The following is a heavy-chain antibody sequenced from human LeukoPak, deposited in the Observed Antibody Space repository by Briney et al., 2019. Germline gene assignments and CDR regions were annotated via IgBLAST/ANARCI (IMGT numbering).Heavy chain of an antibody. J-gene: IGHJ4*02. CDR2: IRSKLYGGTT. V-gene: IGHV3-49*04. CDR1: GFAFGDYA. CDR3: SRSRRLGYDSSV. D-gene: IGHD3-22*01. Sequence: PGRSLRLSGRPSGFAFGDYAMTWVRQAPGKGLEWVGFIRSKLYGGTTEYAASVKGRFTISRDDSKRIAYLQMNSLKTEDTAVYYCSRSRRLGYDSSVWGQGTLVTVSS.